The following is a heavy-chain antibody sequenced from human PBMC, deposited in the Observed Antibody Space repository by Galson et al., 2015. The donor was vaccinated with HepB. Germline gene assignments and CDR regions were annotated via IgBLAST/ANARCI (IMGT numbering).Heavy chain of an antibody. CDR3: AREERAMIVVAHDAFDI. V-gene: IGHV3-30-3*01. CDR2: ISYDGSNK. J-gene: IGHJ3*02. CDR1: GFTFSSYA. D-gene: IGHD3-22*01. Sequence: SLRLSCAASGFTFSSYAMHWVRQAPGKGPEWVALISYDGSNKYYADSVKGRFTISRDSSNNTLYLQMNSLRPEDTAVYYCAREERAMIVVAHDAFDIWGQGTMVTVSS.